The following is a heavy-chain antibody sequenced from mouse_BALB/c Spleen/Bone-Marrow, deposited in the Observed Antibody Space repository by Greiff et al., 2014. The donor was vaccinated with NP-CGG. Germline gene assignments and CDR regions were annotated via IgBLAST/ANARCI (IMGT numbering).Heavy chain of an antibody. CDR1: GFNIKDTF. J-gene: IGHJ2*01. CDR3: TRNYVSHYFDY. CDR2: IDPANDNS. Sequence: VQLQQSGAELVKPGASVKLSCAASGFNIKDTFIHWVKQRPKQARGWIGSIDPANDNSKFDPKSQGKATLTADTSSNTAYLQLSSLTSEDTAVYFCTRNYVSHYFDYWGQGTTLTVPS. V-gene: IGHV14-3*02. D-gene: IGHD1-1*01.